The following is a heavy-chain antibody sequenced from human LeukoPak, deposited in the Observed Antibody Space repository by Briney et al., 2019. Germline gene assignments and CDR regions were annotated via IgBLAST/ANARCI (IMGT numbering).Heavy chain of an antibody. Sequence: PGGSLRLSCAASGFTFSSYEMNWVRQAPGKGLEWVSYISSSGSTIYYADSVKGRFTISRDNAKNSLYLQMNSLRAEDTAVYYCARDRGCSGGSCYSGQYYSDYWGQGTLVTVSS. J-gene: IGHJ4*02. CDR2: ISSSGSTI. CDR3: ARDRGCSGGSCYSGQYYSDY. V-gene: IGHV3-48*03. CDR1: GFTFSSYE. D-gene: IGHD2-15*01.